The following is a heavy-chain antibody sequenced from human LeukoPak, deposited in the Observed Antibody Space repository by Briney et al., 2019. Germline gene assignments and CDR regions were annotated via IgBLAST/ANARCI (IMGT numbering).Heavy chain of an antibody. D-gene: IGHD3-3*01. CDR3: AREALEWSPPDI. V-gene: IGHV3-21*01. CDR1: GFTFSTYS. Sequence: GGSLRLSCAASGFTFSTYSMNWVRQAPGKGLEWVSFISTGSSYIFYADSVKGRFTISRDNSKNTLYLQMNNMRTEDTAVYYCAREALEWSPPDIWGQGTTVTVSS. CDR2: ISTGSSYI. J-gene: IGHJ3*02.